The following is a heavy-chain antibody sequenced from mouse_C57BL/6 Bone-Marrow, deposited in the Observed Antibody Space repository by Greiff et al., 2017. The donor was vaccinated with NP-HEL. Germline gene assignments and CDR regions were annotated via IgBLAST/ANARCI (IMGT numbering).Heavy chain of an antibody. V-gene: IGHV1-50*01. CDR2: IDPSDSYT. J-gene: IGHJ4*01. CDR3: ASYYAMDY. CDR1: GYTFTSYW. Sequence: VQLQQPGAELVKPGASVKLSCKASGYTFTSYWMQWVKQRPGQGLEWIGEIDPSDSYTNYNQKFKGKATLTVDTSSSTAYMQLSSLTSEDSAVYYCASYYAMDYWGQGTSVTVS.